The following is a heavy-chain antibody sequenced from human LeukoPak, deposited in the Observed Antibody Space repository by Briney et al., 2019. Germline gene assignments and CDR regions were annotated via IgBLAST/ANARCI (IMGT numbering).Heavy chain of an antibody. CDR1: GYTFTSYD. D-gene: IGHD6-6*01. V-gene: IGHV1-8*01. CDR2: MNPNSDNT. J-gene: IGHJ3*02. CDR3: ASYSSSSRDAFHI. Sequence: ASVKVSCKASGYTFTSYDINWVRQATGQGLEWMGWMNPNSDNTGYAQKFQGRVTMTRNTSISTAYMELSSLRSEDTAAYYCASYSSSSRDAFHIWGQGTLVTVSS.